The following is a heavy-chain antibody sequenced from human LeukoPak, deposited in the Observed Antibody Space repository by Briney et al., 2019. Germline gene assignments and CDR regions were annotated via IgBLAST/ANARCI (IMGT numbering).Heavy chain of an antibody. CDR3: ASGFCSGGACYSGGH. CDR1: GFTFSDHY. V-gene: IGHV3-72*01. CDR2: ARNKANSSTT. D-gene: IGHD2-15*01. Sequence: QPGGSLRLSCAASGFTFSDHYMDWVRQAPGKGLEWVGRARNKANSSTTEYAASVKGRFTISRDDSKSSLYLQMNSLETEDTAVYYCASGFCSGGACYSGGHWGQGTLVTVST. J-gene: IGHJ4*02.